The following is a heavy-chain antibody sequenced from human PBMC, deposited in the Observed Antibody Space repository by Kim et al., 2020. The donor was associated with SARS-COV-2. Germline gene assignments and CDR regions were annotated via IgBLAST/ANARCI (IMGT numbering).Heavy chain of an antibody. Sequence: LRRTLSLNCAVSGGSISSSNWWSWVRQPPGKVQEWNGDIYHSGSTNYNPSLKSRVTISVDKSKNQFSLKLSSVTAADTAVYYCARWRSLRGFRFDPWGQGTLVTVSS. CDR3: ARWRSLRGFRFDP. J-gene: IGHJ5*02. V-gene: IGHV4-4*02. CDR2: IYHSGST. D-gene: IGHD3-3*01. CDR1: GGSISSSNW.